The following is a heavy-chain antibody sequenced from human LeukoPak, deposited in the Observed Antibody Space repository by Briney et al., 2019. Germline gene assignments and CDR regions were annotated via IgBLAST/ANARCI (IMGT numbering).Heavy chain of an antibody. Sequence: PGGSLRLSCAASGFTFSSYAMSWVRQAPGKGLEWVSAISGSGGSTYYADSVKGRFTISRDNSRNTLYLQMNSLRAEDTAVYYCAKQGDYYGSGSRTYYYYYMDVWGKGTTVTVSS. CDR2: ISGSGGST. CDR3: AKQGDYYGSGSRTYYYYYMDV. D-gene: IGHD3-10*01. J-gene: IGHJ6*03. CDR1: GFTFSSYA. V-gene: IGHV3-23*01.